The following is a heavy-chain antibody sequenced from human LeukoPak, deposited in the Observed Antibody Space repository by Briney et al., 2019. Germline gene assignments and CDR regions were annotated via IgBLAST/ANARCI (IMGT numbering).Heavy chain of an antibody. CDR1: GFTFDDYG. D-gene: IGHD2-15*01. Sequence: RLGGSLRLSCAASGFTFDDYGMSWVRQAPGKGLEWVSGINWNGGSTGYADSVKGRFTISRDNAKNSLYLQMNSLRAEDTALYYCARAGELLRWASYYYMDVWGKGTTVTVSS. J-gene: IGHJ6*03. CDR2: INWNGGST. CDR3: ARAGELLRWASYYYMDV. V-gene: IGHV3-20*04.